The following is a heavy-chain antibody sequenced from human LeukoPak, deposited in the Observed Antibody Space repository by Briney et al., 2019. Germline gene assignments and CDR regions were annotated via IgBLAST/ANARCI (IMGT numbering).Heavy chain of an antibody. Sequence: SETLSLTCTVSGGSISSYYWSWIRQPAGKGLEWIRRIHTSGNTDYNPSLKSRVTMSVDTSKNQFSLKVRSVTVADTAVYYCARDFMFDPWGQGTLVTVSS. J-gene: IGHJ5*02. CDR3: ARDFMFDP. CDR1: GGSISSYY. V-gene: IGHV4-4*07. CDR2: IHTSGNT.